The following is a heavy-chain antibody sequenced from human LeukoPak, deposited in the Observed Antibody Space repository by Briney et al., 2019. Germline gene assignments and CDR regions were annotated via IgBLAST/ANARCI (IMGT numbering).Heavy chain of an antibody. CDR3: ASGYSSSWYWDYGMDV. CDR2: IYYSGST. J-gene: IGHJ6*02. Sequence: SETLSLTCTVSGGSISSYYWSWIRQPPGKGLEWIGYIYYSGSTNYNPSLKSRVTISVDTSKNQFSLKLSSVTAADTAVYYCASGYSSSWYWDYGMDVWGQGTTVTVSS. CDR1: GGSISSYY. V-gene: IGHV4-59*01. D-gene: IGHD6-13*01.